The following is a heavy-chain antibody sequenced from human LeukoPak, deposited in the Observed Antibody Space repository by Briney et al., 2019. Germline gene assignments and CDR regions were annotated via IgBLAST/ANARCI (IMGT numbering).Heavy chain of an antibody. Sequence: PGGYLRPSCAASGFTFSSYWMSWVRQAPGKGLEWVANIKQDGSEKYYVDSVKGRFTISRDNAKNSLYLQMNSLRAEDTAVYYCAIAAGHLWFGELLPNDAFDIWGQGTMVTVSS. D-gene: IGHD3-10*01. V-gene: IGHV3-7*01. CDR2: IKQDGSEK. CDR1: GFTFSSYW. CDR3: AIAAGHLWFGELLPNDAFDI. J-gene: IGHJ3*02.